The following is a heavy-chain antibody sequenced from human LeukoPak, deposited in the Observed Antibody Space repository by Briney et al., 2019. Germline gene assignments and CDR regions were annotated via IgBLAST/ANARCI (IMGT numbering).Heavy chain of an antibody. CDR1: GGAISNYY. CDR2: IYTSGST. Sequence: PSETLSLTCTVSGGAISNYYWSWIRQPAGKGLEGIGRIYTSGSTNYNPSLKSRVTMSVDTSKNHFSLKLSSVTAADTAVYYCARAVGSGSFQTYYYYMDVWGKGTTVTISS. D-gene: IGHD3-10*01. J-gene: IGHJ6*03. V-gene: IGHV4-4*07. CDR3: ARAVGSGSFQTYYYYMDV.